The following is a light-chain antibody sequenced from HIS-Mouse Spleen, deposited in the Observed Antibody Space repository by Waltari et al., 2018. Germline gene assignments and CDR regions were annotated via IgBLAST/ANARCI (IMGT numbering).Light chain of an antibody. CDR2: EVS. CDR1: SSDVGGYNL. Sequence: QSALTQPAPVSGSPGPSITISCTGTSSDVGGYNLVPWYQQHPGKAPKLMLYEVSNRPSGVSNRFSGSKSGNTASLTISGLQAEDEADYYCSSYTSSSTLHVFGTGTKVTVL. CDR3: SSYTSSSTLHV. V-gene: IGLV2-14*01. J-gene: IGLJ1*01.